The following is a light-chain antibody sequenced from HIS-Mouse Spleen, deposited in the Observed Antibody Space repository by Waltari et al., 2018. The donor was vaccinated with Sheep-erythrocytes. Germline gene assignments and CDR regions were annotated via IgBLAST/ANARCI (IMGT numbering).Light chain of an antibody. CDR2: DVS. CDR1: SSDVGGYNY. J-gene: IGLJ1*01. V-gene: IGLV2-11*01. Sequence: QSALTQPRSVSGSPGQSVTISCTGTSSDVGGYNYVSWYQQHPGKAPHLMIYDVSKRPAVVPGRFSGSKSGNTASLTISGLQAEDEAEYYCCSYAGSYNHVFATGTKVTVL. CDR3: CSYAGSYNHV.